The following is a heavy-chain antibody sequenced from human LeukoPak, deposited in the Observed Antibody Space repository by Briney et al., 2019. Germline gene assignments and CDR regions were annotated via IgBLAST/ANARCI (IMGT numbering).Heavy chain of an antibody. CDR1: GFTFSSYG. Sequence: GGSLRLSCAASGFTFSSYGMSWVRQAPGKGLERVANIKQDGSEKNYMDSVKGRFTVSRDNAGNSLFLQMNSLRVEDTAVYYCARGYSSSDDFDYWGQGTLVTVSS. V-gene: IGHV3-7*01. CDR2: IKQDGSEK. CDR3: ARGYSSSDDFDY. J-gene: IGHJ4*02. D-gene: IGHD6-13*01.